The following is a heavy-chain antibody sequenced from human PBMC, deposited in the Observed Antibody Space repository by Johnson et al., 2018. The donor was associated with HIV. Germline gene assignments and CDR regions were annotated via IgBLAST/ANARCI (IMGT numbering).Heavy chain of an antibody. Sequence: VQLVESGGGVVQPGTSLRLSCAASGFTFRAYGMHWVRQAPGKGLEWVSVIYSGGKTYYADSVKGRFTISRDNSKNTLYLQMNSLKAEDTAVYYCVSSGCQRCAFDIWGQGTMVTGSS. CDR1: GFTFRAYG. V-gene: IGHV3-66*01. CDR3: VSSGCQRCAFDI. D-gene: IGHD6-19*01. CDR2: IYSGGKT. J-gene: IGHJ3*02.